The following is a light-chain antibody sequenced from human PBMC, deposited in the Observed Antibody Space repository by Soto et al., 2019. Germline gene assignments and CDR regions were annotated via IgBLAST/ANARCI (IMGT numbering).Light chain of an antibody. J-gene: IGKJ1*01. V-gene: IGKV3-20*01. CDR3: QQYGSSPRT. CDR2: GPS. CDR1: QSLSGNY. Sequence: EIVLTQSPGILSLSPGERASLSCRASQSLSGNYLAWYQQKPGQSPRLLIYGPSTRATGIPDRFSGSGSGTDFTLTISRLEPEDFAVYYCQQYGSSPRTFGRGTKVEIK.